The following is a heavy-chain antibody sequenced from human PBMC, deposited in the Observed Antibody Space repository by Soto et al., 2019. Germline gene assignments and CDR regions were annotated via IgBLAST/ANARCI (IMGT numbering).Heavy chain of an antibody. V-gene: IGHV3-15*01. CDR1: GLTFNDAW. Sequence: GGSLRLSCAASGLTFNDAWMSWVRQATGKGLEWVGRIKTKAEGETTDYAAPVKGRFTISRDDSKNIVHLEMNNLKTEDTAVYYCTVRGGWLGPWGQGILVTVSS. CDR2: IKTKAEGETT. J-gene: IGHJ5*02. CDR3: TVRGGWLGP. D-gene: IGHD3-22*01.